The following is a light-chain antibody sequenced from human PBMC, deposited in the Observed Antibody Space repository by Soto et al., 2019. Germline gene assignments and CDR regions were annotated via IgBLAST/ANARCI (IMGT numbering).Light chain of an antibody. V-gene: IGKV1-39*01. Sequence: DIQMTQSPSSLSASVGHRVTITCRASHNIINYLNWYQQKPGKAPQLLIYVASMLESGVPSRFSGSGSGTDFTLTISSLQPEDFATYYCQQSYNAPITFGQGTRLEIK. CDR1: HNIINY. CDR3: QQSYNAPIT. CDR2: VAS. J-gene: IGKJ5*01.